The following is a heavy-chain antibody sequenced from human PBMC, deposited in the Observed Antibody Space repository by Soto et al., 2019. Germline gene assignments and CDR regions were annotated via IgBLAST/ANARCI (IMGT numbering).Heavy chain of an antibody. J-gene: IGHJ4*02. D-gene: IGHD2-15*01. Sequence: QVQLVESGGGVVQPGRSLRLSCVASGFTFSNNGIHWVRQAPGKGLEWVAVISSDGSKKYYADSVKGRFTISRDNSKNPLYLQMNSLRAEYTAVYYCAMDLYGGSSRFDYWGQGTLVTVSS. CDR2: ISSDGSKK. CDR3: AMDLYGGSSRFDY. CDR1: GFTFSNNG. V-gene: IGHV3-30*03.